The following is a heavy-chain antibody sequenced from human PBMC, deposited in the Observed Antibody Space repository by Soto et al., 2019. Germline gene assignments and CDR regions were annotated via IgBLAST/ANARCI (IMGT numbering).Heavy chain of an antibody. CDR1: GGSFSGYY. D-gene: IGHD2-15*01. CDR2: INHSGST. Sequence: QVQLQQWGAGLLKPSETLSLTCAVYGGSFSGYYWSWIRQPPGKGLEWIGEINHSGSTNYNPSLKSRVTISVDTSNNQCPLKLTSVAAATTAVYYCARAAPRYCSGGSCHAGRDYWCQGTLVTVSS. CDR3: ARAAPRYCSGGSCHAGRDY. V-gene: IGHV4-34*01. J-gene: IGHJ4*02.